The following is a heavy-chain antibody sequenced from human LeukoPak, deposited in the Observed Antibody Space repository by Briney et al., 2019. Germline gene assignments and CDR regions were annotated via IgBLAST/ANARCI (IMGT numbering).Heavy chain of an antibody. D-gene: IGHD2-2*01. J-gene: IGHJ5*02. Sequence: GASVKVSCKASGYTFTSYAMHWVRQAPGQRLEWMGWINAGNGNTKYSQKFQGRVTITRDTSAGTAYMELSSLRSEDTAVYYCARDRIVVVPAARERGWFDPWGQGTLVTVSS. V-gene: IGHV1-3*01. CDR3: ARDRIVVVPAARERGWFDP. CDR2: INAGNGNT. CDR1: GYTFTSYA.